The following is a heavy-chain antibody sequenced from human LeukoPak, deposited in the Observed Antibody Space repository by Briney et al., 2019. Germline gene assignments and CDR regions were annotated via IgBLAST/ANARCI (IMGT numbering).Heavy chain of an antibody. CDR2: ISYDGSNK. Sequence: GGSLRLSCAASEFTFSSYGMHWVRQAPGKGLEWVAVISYDGSNKYYADSVKGRFTISRDNSKNTLYLQMNSLRAEDTAVYYCAIDGGSGYSYGPFDYWGQGTLVTVSS. V-gene: IGHV3-30*03. J-gene: IGHJ4*02. D-gene: IGHD5-18*01. CDR3: AIDGGSGYSYGPFDY. CDR1: EFTFSSYG.